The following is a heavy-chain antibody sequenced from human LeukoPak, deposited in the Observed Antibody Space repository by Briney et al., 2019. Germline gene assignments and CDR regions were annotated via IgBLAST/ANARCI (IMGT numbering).Heavy chain of an antibody. V-gene: IGHV3-30*18. CDR2: ISYDGSNK. CDR3: AKFGESGYGGVDY. J-gene: IGHJ4*02. Sequence: GGSLRLSCAASGFTFSSYAVHWVRQAPGKGLEWVALISYDGSNKYYADSVKGRFTISRDNSKNTLYLQMNSLRAEDTAVYYCAKFGESGYGGVDYWGQGTLVTVSS. D-gene: IGHD5-12*01. CDR1: GFTFSSYA.